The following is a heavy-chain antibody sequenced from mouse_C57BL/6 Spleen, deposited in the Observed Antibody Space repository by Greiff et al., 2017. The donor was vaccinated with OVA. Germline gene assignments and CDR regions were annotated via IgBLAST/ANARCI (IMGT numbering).Heavy chain of an antibody. CDR1: GFTFSDYY. Sequence: EVQLVESGGGLVQPGGSLKLSCAASGFTFSDYYMYWVRQTPEKRLEWVAYISNGGGSTYYPDTVKGRFTISRDNAKNTLYLQMSRLKSEDTAMYYCARQGVVAPFDYWGQGTTLTVSS. D-gene: IGHD1-1*01. V-gene: IGHV5-12*01. J-gene: IGHJ2*01. CDR2: ISNGGGST. CDR3: ARQGVVAPFDY.